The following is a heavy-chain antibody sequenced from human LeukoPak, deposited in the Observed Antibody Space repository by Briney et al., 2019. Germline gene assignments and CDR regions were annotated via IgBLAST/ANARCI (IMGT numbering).Heavy chain of an antibody. J-gene: IGHJ5*02. V-gene: IGHV4-38-2*02. Sequence: SETLSLTCTVSGYSICSGYYWGWIRQPPGKGLEWIGSIYHSGSTYYNPSLKSRVTISVDTSKNQFSLKLSSVTAADTAVYYCARVPLLWFGESPSGWFDPWGQGTLVTVSS. D-gene: IGHD3-10*01. CDR3: ARVPLLWFGESPSGWFDP. CDR1: GYSICSGYY. CDR2: IYHSGST.